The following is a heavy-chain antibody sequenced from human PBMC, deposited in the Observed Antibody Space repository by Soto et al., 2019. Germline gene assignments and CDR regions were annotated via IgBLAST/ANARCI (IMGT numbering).Heavy chain of an antibody. V-gene: IGHV3-21*01. D-gene: IGHD4-17*01. CDR2: ISSSSSYI. J-gene: IGHJ4*02. CDR1: GFTFSSYS. CDR3: ARAILHDYGDNFDY. Sequence: EVQLVESGGGLVKPGGSLRLSCAASGFTFSSYSMNWVRQAPGKGLEWVSSISSSSSYIYYADSVKGRFTISRDNAKNSLYLQMTSLRAEDTAVYYCARAILHDYGDNFDYWGQGTLVTVSS.